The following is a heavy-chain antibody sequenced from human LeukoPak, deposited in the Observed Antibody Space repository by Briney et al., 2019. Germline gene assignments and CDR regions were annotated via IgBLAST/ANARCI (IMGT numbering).Heavy chain of an antibody. CDR3: ARESDLQGSLSGVPAGP. CDR1: GYTFTSYA. V-gene: IGHV1-3*01. CDR2: INAGNGNT. Sequence: ASVKVSCKASGYTFTSYAMHWVRQAPGQRLEWMGWINAGNGNTKYSQKFQGRVTMTRDTSISTAYMELSRLRSDDTAVYYCARESDLQGSLSGVPAGPWGQGTLVTVSS. D-gene: IGHD2-2*01. J-gene: IGHJ5*02.